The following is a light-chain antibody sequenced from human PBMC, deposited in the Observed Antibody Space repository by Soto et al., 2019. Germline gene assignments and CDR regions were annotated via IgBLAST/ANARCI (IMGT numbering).Light chain of an antibody. J-gene: IGKJ2*01. CDR1: QSVSSY. V-gene: IGKV3-11*01. CDR2: HAS. CDR3: QQCINWPPT. Sequence: EIVLTQSPATLSLSPGERATLSCRASQSVSSYLAWYQQKPGQAPRLLFYHASYRATGIPSRFSGSASGTGVYVHVSRLELEDFEDYYGQQCINWPPTFGQGNKLEIK.